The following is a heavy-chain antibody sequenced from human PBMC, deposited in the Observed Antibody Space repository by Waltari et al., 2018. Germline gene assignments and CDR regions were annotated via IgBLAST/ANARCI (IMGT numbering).Heavy chain of an antibody. V-gene: IGHV4-61*02. Sequence: QVQLQESGPGLVKPSQTLSLTCTVSGGSISSGSYYWSWIRQPAGKGLEWIGRIYTSGSTNYNPSLKSRVTISVDTSKNNLFLNLNSVTAADTAVYYCARDVEGDGVLYGSPRRFDYWGQGILVTVSS. CDR2: IYTSGST. CDR1: GGSISSGSYY. D-gene: IGHD3-10*01. J-gene: IGHJ4*02. CDR3: ARDVEGDGVLYGSPRRFDY.